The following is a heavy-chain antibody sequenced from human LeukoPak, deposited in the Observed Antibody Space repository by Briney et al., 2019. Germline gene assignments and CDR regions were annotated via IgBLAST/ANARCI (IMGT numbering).Heavy chain of an antibody. J-gene: IGHJ4*02. D-gene: IGHD6-19*01. V-gene: IGHV1-69*04. CDR2: IIPILGIA. CDR1: GYTFTGYY. Sequence: GASVKVSCKASGYTFTGYYMHWVRQAPGQGLEWMGRIIPILGIANYAQKFQGRVTITADKSTSTAYMELSSLRSEDTAVYYCARGSPEQWLVKGLDYWGQGTLVTVSS. CDR3: ARGSPEQWLVKGLDY.